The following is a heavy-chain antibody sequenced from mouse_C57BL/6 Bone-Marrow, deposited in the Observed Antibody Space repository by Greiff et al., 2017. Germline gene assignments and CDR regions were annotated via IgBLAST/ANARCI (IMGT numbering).Heavy chain of an antibody. CDR1: GFTFSDYG. D-gene: IGHD1-1*01. J-gene: IGHJ1*03. CDR3: AITTVPYWYFDV. Sequence: EVNVVESGGGLVKPGGSLKLSCAASGFTFSDYGMHWVRQAPEKGLEWVAYISSGSSTIYYADTVKGRFTISRANATNTLFLQMTSLRSEDTAMYYCAITTVPYWYFDVWGTGTTVTVSS. CDR2: ISSGSSTI. V-gene: IGHV5-17*01.